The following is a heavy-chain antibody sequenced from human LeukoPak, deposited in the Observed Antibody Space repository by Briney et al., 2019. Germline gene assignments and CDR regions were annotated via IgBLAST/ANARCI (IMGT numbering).Heavy chain of an antibody. J-gene: IGHJ6*02. Sequence: GASVKVSCEASGYTFTDHYIHWVQQAPGKGPEWMGRVDPEDGETVYAEKFQGRIAITADTSTDTAYMELTSVRVEDTAVYYCLIDRIDRAFDVWGQGTSVSISS. V-gene: IGHV1-69-2*01. CDR3: LIDRIDRAFDV. CDR2: VDPEDGET. CDR1: GYTFTDHY.